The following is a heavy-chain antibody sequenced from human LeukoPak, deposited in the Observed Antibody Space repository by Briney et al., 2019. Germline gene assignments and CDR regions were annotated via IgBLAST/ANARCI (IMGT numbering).Heavy chain of an antibody. D-gene: IGHD3-3*01. CDR3: ASGGTLDYDFWSGPGFDY. CDR2: IIPIFGTA. V-gene: IGHV1-69*13. CDR1: GGTFSSYA. Sequence: GASVKVSCKASGGTFSSYAISWVRQAPGQGLEWMGGIIPIFGTANYAQKFQGRVTITADESTSTAYMELSSLRSEDTAVYYCASGGTLDYDFWSGPGFDYWGQGTLVTVSS. J-gene: IGHJ4*02.